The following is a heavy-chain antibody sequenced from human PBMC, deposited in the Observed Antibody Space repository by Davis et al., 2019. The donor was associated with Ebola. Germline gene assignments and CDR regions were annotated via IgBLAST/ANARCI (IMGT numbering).Heavy chain of an antibody. CDR1: GFTFSGSA. V-gene: IGHV3-73*01. D-gene: IGHD1-14*01. J-gene: IGHJ6*02. Sequence: PGGSLRLSCAASGFTFSGSAMHWVRQASGKWLEWVGRIRSKANSYATAYAVSVKGRFTISRDNSKNTLYLQMNSLRAEDTAVYYCARTQWAGTTTYYYGMDVWGQGTTVTVSS. CDR2: IRSKANSYAT. CDR3: ARTQWAGTTTYYYGMDV.